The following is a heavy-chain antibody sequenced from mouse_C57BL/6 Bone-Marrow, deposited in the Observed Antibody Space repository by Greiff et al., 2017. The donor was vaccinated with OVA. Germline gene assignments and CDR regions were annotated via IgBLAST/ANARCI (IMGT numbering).Heavy chain of an antibody. CDR3: ARGYF. CDR2: IYPGDGDT. V-gene: IGHV1-80*01. CDR1: GYAFSSYW. Sequence: VQLQQSGAELVKPGASVEISCKASGYAFSSYWMNWVQQRPGKGLEWIGQIYPGDGDTNYNGKFKGKATLTAVKTSSIAYVQLGRLTSEDSAVYFGARGYFWGQGTTLTVSS. J-gene: IGHJ2*01.